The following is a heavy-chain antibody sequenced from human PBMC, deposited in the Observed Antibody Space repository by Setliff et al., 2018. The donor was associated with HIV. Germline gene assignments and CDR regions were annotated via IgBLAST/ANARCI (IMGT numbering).Heavy chain of an antibody. Sequence: GGSLRLSCAASGFTFSTYWMSWVRQAPGKGLEWVANIKQDGSEKYYVDSVKGRSTISRDNAKNSLYLQMNSLRAEDTAVYYCASHFGYCSSTSCEGYWGQGALVTVSS. CDR2: IKQDGSEK. J-gene: IGHJ4*02. CDR3: ASHFGYCSSTSCEGY. CDR1: GFTFSTYW. D-gene: IGHD2-2*01. V-gene: IGHV3-7*03.